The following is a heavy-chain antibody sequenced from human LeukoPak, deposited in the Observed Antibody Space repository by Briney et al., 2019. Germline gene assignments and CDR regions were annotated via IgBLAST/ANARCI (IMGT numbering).Heavy chain of an antibody. D-gene: IGHD1-14*01. CDR3: ARLVTPLYYFDY. CDR2: IYYSGST. J-gene: IGHJ4*02. CDR1: GGSISSYY. V-gene: IGHV4-59*01. Sequence: PSETLSLTCTVSGGSISSYYWSWIRQPPGKGLEWIGYIYYSGSTNYNPSLKSRVTISVDTSKNQFSLKLSSVTAADTAVYCCARLVTPLYYFDYWGQGTLVTVSS.